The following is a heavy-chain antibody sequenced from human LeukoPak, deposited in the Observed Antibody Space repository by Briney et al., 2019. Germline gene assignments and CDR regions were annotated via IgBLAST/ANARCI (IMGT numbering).Heavy chain of an antibody. CDR1: GGSISSYY. V-gene: IGHV4-59*01. CDR2: IYYSGST. Sequence: NPSETLSLTCTVSGGSISSYYWSWIRQPPGKGLEWIGYIYYSGSTNYNPSLKSRVTISVDTSKNQFSLKLSSVTAADTAVYYCAREASGWYHYYYYYMDVWGKGTTVTVSS. J-gene: IGHJ6*03. CDR3: AREASGWYHYYYYYMDV. D-gene: IGHD6-19*01.